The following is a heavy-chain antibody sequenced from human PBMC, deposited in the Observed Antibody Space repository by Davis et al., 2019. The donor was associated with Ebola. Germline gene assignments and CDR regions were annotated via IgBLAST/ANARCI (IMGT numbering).Heavy chain of an antibody. Sequence: GESLKISCKGSGYDFTSSWIAWVRLMPGKGLEWMGIIFPRDSDTRYSPSFQGQVRISVDKSINTAYLQLGRLKASDNAMYYCARSKVVVITTSWFDPWGQGTLVTVSS. CDR2: IFPRDSDT. V-gene: IGHV5-51*01. J-gene: IGHJ5*02. CDR3: ARSKVVVITTSWFDP. D-gene: IGHD3-22*01. CDR1: GYDFTSSW.